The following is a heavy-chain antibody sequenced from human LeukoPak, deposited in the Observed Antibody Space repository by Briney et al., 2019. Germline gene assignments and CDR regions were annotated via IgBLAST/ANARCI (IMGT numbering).Heavy chain of an antibody. CDR1: GFTFSSYA. CDR3: ARIETYSSDWYDAFFDY. D-gene: IGHD6-19*01. J-gene: IGHJ4*02. V-gene: IGHV3-23*01. CDR2: ISGSGGST. Sequence: GGSLRPSCAASGFTFSSYAMSWVRQAPGKGLEWVSSISGSGGSTSYADSVKGRFTISRDNSKNTLYLQMNSLRVEDTAVYYCARIETYSSDWYDAFFDYWGQGTLVTVSS.